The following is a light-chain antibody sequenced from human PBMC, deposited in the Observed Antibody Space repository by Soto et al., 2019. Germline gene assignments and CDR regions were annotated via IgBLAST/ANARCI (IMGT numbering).Light chain of an antibody. CDR2: KVS. CDR3: MLGTRRPPYG. CDR1: QSLVYSDGNTY. J-gene: IGKJ2*03. V-gene: IGKV2-30*01. Sequence: VVLTQSPLSLPVTLGQPASISCNSSQSLVYSDGNTYLKWFQQRPGQSPRRLIYKVSDRDCGVPDRFSGSGSVTDFALKISAVKAEDVGKYYRMLGTRRPPYGFGQRNKVEIK.